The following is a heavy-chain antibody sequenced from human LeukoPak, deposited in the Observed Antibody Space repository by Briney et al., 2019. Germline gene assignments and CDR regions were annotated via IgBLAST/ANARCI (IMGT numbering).Heavy chain of an antibody. CDR2: TVSEIDGGTT. D-gene: IGHD1-7*01. CDR1: GFTFNYAW. Sequence: GGSLRLSYAASGFTFNYAWMSWVRQVPGKGLEWVGQTVSEIDGGTTDYAAPVKGRFTISRDDSKSTLYLQMNNLKIEDTAVYYCTTDEDWNYARKDVWGQGATVIVSS. J-gene: IGHJ6*02. V-gene: IGHV3-15*04. CDR3: TTDEDWNYARKDV.